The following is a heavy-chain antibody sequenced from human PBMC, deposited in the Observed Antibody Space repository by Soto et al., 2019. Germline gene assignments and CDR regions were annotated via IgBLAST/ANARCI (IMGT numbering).Heavy chain of an antibody. Sequence: SETLSLTCTVSGGSISSYYWSWIRQPPGKGLEWIGYIYYSGSTNYNPSLKSRVTISVDTSKNQFSLKLSSVTAADTAVYYCARTGYSYGPDYWGQGTLVTVSS. V-gene: IGHV4-59*01. CDR1: GGSISSYY. CDR3: ARTGYSYGPDY. CDR2: IYYSGST. J-gene: IGHJ4*02. D-gene: IGHD5-18*01.